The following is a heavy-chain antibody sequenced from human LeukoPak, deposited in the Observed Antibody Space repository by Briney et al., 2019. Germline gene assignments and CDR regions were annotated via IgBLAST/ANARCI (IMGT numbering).Heavy chain of an antibody. CDR1: GFTFSSYS. CDR2: ISSSSSYI. CDR3: ARDPWGAYCSGGSCYSYYFDY. Sequence: GGSLRLSCAASGFTFSSYSMNWARQAPGKGLEWVSSISSSSSYIYYADSVKGRFTISRDNAKNSLYLQMNSLRAEDTAVYYCARDPWGAYCSGGSCYSYYFDYWGQGTLVTVSS. V-gene: IGHV3-21*01. D-gene: IGHD2-15*01. J-gene: IGHJ4*02.